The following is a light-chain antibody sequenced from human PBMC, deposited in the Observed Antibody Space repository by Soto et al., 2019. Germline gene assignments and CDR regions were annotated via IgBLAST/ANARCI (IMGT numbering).Light chain of an antibody. CDR1: SSNIGAGYD. J-gene: IGLJ1*01. CDR3: QSYDSSLSGLYV. V-gene: IGLV1-40*01. CDR2: GNS. Sequence: QSVLTQPPSVSGAPGQRVTISCTGSSSNIGAGYDVHWYQQLPGTAPKLLIYGNSNRPSGVPDRFSGSKSGTSASLAITGLQAEDEAVYYCQSYDSSLSGLYVFGTGTKDTVL.